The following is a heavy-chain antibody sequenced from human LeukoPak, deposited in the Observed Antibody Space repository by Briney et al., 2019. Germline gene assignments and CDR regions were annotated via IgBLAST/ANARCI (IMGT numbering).Heavy chain of an antibody. CDR2: ISGNDDNP. J-gene: IGHJ4*02. D-gene: IGHD2-2*01. Sequence: ASVKVSCKASGYTFSNFGINWVRQAPGQGLEWMGWISGNDDNPNYGQKFQGRFTVTTDSSTNTAYMELRNLRLDDTAVYYCARDGTSTDDYWGQGTLVTVSS. CDR1: GYTFSNFG. CDR3: ARDGTSTDDY. V-gene: IGHV1-18*01.